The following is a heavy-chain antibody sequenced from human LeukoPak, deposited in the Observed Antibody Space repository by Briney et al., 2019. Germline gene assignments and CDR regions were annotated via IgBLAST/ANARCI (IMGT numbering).Heavy chain of an antibody. Sequence: ASVTVSYQASGYTFTGYYIHWVRQAPGQGLDLTGWINPNNLGTNYAQKFQGRVTMTRDTSISTAYVELSRLRSDDTAVYYCARSSRPCSGGSCYLYSYYYHNMDVWGKGTTVTISS. J-gene: IGHJ6*03. CDR2: INPNNLGT. CDR1: GYTFTGYY. CDR3: ARSSRPCSGGSCYLYSYYYHNMDV. D-gene: IGHD2-15*01. V-gene: IGHV1-2*02.